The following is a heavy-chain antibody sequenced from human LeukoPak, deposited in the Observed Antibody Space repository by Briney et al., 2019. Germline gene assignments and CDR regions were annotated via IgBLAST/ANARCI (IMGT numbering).Heavy chain of an antibody. D-gene: IGHD2-15*01. J-gene: IGHJ5*02. CDR2: IYYSGST. Sequence: PSETLSLTCTVSGGSISSSSYYWGWIRQPPGKGLEWLGSIYYSGSTYYNPSLKSRVTISVDTSKNQFSLKLSSVTAADTAVYYCARDRVGLGYCSGGSCLRWFDPWGQGTLVTVSS. CDR3: ARDRVGLGYCSGGSCLRWFDP. CDR1: GGSISSSSYY. V-gene: IGHV4-39*07.